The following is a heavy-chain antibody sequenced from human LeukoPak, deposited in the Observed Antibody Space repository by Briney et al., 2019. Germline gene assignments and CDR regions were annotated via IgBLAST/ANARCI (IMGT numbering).Heavy chain of an antibody. CDR2: ISYDGSNK. J-gene: IGHJ4*02. V-gene: IGHV3-30*18. D-gene: IGHD6-13*01. CDR1: GFTFSSYG. Sequence: GGSLRLSCAASGFTFSSYGTHWVRQAPGKGLEWVAVISYDGSNKYYADSVKGRFTISRDNSKNTLYLQMNSLRAEDTAVYYCAKGYSSSLDYWGQGTLVTVSS. CDR3: AKGYSSSLDY.